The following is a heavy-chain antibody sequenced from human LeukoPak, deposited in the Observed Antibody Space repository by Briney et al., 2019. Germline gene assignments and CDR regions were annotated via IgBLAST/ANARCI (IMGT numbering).Heavy chain of an antibody. V-gene: IGHV3-7*01. CDR1: GFTFSSYS. J-gene: IGHJ4*02. D-gene: IGHD6-19*01. CDR2: IKEDGSEK. CDR3: ARTGYSSNSLDF. Sequence: PGGSLRLSCAASGFTFSSYSMNWVRQAPGKGLEWVTNIKEDGSEKQYVDPVKGRFTISRDNARNLLYLQMNSLRAEDTAVYYCARTGYSSNSLDFWGQGTLVTVSS.